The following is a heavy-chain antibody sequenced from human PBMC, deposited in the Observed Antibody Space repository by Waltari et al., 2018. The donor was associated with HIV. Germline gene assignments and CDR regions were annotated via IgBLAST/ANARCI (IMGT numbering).Heavy chain of an antibody. Sequence: QVQLQQWGAGLLKPSDTLSLTCAVYNASFSAYSWPWIRQIPGKRLEWIGEINHRGSNDYNPSLKSRVTMSSDMSKRQFSMRLKSVVAADTALYFCAGGRDSREQRLVAGFDFWGRGTLVTVSS. V-gene: IGHV4-34*02. J-gene: IGHJ4*02. D-gene: IGHD2-8*02. CDR3: AGGRDSREQRLVAGFDF. CDR1: NASFSAYS. CDR2: INHRGSN.